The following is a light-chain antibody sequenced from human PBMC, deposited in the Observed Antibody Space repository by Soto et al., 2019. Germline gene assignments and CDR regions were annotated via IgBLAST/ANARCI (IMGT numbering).Light chain of an antibody. Sequence: QSALTQSPSSSASLGASVNLTCTLSSGHSSYAIAWHQQQPEKGPRYLMKLNSDGSHSKGDGIPDRFSGSSSGAERYLTISSLQSEDEADYYCQTWGTGIVVFGGGTKLTVL. V-gene: IGLV4-69*01. CDR2: LNSDGSH. CDR3: QTWGTGIVV. J-gene: IGLJ2*01. CDR1: SGHSSYA.